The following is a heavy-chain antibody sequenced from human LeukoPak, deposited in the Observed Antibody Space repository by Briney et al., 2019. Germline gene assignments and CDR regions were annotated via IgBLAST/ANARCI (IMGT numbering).Heavy chain of an antibody. CDR1: IDSFSNYH. D-gene: IGHD1-26*01. V-gene: IGHV4-34*01. CDR2: VNESGGT. J-gene: IGHJ5*02. CDR3: ARGQGATVPQVGKNWFDP. Sequence: PSETPSLTCAVYIDSFSNYHWNWIRQTPAKGMEWIGEVNESGGTNISPSLRSRVILSVDTSKNQFSLKLISATVADTAIYYCARGQGATVPQVGKNWFDPWGQGTRVTVSS.